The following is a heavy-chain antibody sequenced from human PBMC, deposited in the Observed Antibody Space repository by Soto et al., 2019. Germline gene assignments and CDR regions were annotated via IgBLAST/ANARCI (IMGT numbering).Heavy chain of an antibody. CDR1: GYTFTSYD. J-gene: IGHJ2*01. CDR2: MNPNRRNT. D-gene: IGHD7-27*01. CDR3: AISPRNWGFDYWGLGTLVTVSSGKRPPASVKVLQGFWIHLHYLCYALGAPGPDL. Sequence: EASVKVSCKASGYTFTSYDINWVRQATGQGFEWMGWMNPNRRNTGYEQKFQKKETITRDTYITTTYIDLSSLRSEDTAVYYCAISPRNWGFDYWGLGTLVTVSSGKRPPASVKVLQGFWIHLHYLCYALGAPGPDLWGRGTLVTVSS. V-gene: IGHV1-8*01.